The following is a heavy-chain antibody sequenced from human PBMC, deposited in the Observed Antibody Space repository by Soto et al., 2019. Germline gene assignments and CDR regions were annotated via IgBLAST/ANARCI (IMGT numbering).Heavy chain of an antibody. V-gene: IGHV3-23*01. CDR3: AKADGEQWLIPHLDN. D-gene: IGHD6-19*01. J-gene: IGHJ4*02. Sequence: GGSLRLSCEASGFNFKKFAMGWVRQAPGEGLEGVSGISCCGGSTSYADSVKGRFTLARDDSKNTLSLHLNSLRFEDTARYFCAKADGEQWLIPHLDNWGQGTLVTVSS. CDR1: GFNFKKFA. CDR2: ISCCGGST.